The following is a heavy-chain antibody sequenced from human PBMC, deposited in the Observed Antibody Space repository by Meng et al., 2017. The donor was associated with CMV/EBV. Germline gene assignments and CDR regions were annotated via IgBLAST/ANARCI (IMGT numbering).Heavy chain of an antibody. Sequence: SVKVSCKASGYTFTSYAISWVRQAPGQGLEWMGGIIPIFGTANYAQKFQGRVTITTDESTSTAYMELSSLRSEDTAVYYCARALNYYDSRRLGYWFDPWGQGTLVTVSS. D-gene: IGHD3-22*01. CDR3: ARALNYYDSRRLGYWFDP. CDR2: IIPIFGTA. CDR1: GYTFTSYA. J-gene: IGHJ5*02. V-gene: IGHV1-69*05.